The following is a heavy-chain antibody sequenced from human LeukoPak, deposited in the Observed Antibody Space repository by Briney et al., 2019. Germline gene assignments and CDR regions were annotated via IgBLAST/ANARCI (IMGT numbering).Heavy chain of an antibody. D-gene: IGHD5-12*01. CDR2: INHSGST. Sequence: SETLSLTCAVYGGSFSGYYWSWIRQPPGKGLEWIGEINHSGSTNYNPSLKSRVTISVDTSKNQFSLKLSSVTAADTAVYYCARERWLRFYYGMDVWGQGTTVTVSS. CDR3: ARERWLRFYYGMDV. V-gene: IGHV4-34*01. CDR1: GGSFSGYY. J-gene: IGHJ6*02.